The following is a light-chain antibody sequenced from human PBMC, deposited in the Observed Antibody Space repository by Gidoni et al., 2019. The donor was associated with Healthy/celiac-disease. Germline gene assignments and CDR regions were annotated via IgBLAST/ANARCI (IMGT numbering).Light chain of an antibody. Sequence: EIVLTQSPGTLSLSPGARATLSCNWNESTLNPLTRIHWRASLVQAETWPGSLILIYGASSRATGIPDRFSGSGSGTDFTLTISRLEPEDFAVYYCQQYGSSPRTFGQGTKVEIK. CDR2: GAS. V-gene: IGKV3-20*01. CDR3: QQYGSSPRT. J-gene: IGKJ1*01. CDR1: ESTLNPLTRIH.